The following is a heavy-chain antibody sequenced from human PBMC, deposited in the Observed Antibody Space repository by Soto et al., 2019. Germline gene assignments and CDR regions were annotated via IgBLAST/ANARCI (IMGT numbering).Heavy chain of an antibody. CDR3: ARIGDDYYFDY. V-gene: IGHV3-33*01. CDR1: GFTFSSYG. CDR2: IWYDGSNK. D-gene: IGHD2-21*02. J-gene: IGHJ4*02. Sequence: LRLSCAASGFTFSSYGMHWVRQAPGKGLEWVAVIWYDGSNKYYADSVKGRFTISRDNSKNTLYLQMNSLRAEDTAVYYCARIGDDYYFDYWGQGTLVTVSS.